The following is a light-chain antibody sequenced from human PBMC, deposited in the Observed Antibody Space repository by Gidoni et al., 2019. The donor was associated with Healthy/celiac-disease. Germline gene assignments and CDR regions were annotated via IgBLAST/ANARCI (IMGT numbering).Light chain of an antibody. CDR1: NIGSKS. Sequence: SYVLTQPPSVSVAPGQTARITWGGNNIGSKSVHWYQQKPGQAPVLVVYDDSDRPPGIPERFSGSNSGNTATLTISRVEAGDEADYYCQVWDSSSDHPGVFGGGTKLTVL. CDR3: QVWDSSSDHPGV. CDR2: DDS. J-gene: IGLJ2*01. V-gene: IGLV3-21*02.